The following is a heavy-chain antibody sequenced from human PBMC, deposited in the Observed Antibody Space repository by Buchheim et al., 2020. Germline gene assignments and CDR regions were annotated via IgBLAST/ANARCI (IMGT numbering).Heavy chain of an antibody. D-gene: IGHD3-10*01. CDR2: ICYSGST. CDR1: GGSISSSSYY. Sequence: QLQLQESGPGLVKPSETLSLTCTVSGGSISSSSYYWGWIRQPPGKGLEWIGSICYSGSTYYNPSLKSRVTISVDTSKNQFSLKLSSVTAADTAVYYCARGGLFGITMVRIGNAFDIWGQGT. J-gene: IGHJ3*02. V-gene: IGHV4-39*07. CDR3: ARGGLFGITMVRIGNAFDI.